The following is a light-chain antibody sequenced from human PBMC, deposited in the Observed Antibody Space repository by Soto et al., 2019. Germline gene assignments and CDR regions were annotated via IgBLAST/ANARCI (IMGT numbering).Light chain of an antibody. Sequence: QSVLTQPASVSGSPGQSITISCTGTRTDIGDYNYVSWYHHHPGKAPRLIIYDVSNRPSGVSTRFSGSKSGNTASLTISGLQDGDEGDYYCSSYSGSGTLYVFGSGTKLTVL. V-gene: IGLV2-14*01. CDR3: SSYSGSGTLYV. J-gene: IGLJ1*01. CDR1: RTDIGDYNY. CDR2: DVS.